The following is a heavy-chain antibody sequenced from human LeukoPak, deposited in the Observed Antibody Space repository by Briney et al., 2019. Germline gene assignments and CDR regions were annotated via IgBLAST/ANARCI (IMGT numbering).Heavy chain of an antibody. V-gene: IGHV4-39*07. CDR2: IYYSGST. CDR3: ARGQGLRPHLDY. D-gene: IGHD3-16*01. CDR1: GGSISSSSYY. J-gene: IGHJ4*02. Sequence: PSETLSLTCTVSGGSISSSSYYWGWIRQPPGKGLEWIGSIYYSGSTYYNPSLKSRVTISVDTSKNQFSLKLSSVTAADTAVYYCARGQGLRPHLDYWGQGTLVTVSS.